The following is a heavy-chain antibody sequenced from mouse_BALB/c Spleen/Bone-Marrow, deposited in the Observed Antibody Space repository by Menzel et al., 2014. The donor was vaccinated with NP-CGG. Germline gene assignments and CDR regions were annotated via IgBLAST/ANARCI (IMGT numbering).Heavy chain of an antibody. D-gene: IGHD4-1*01. V-gene: IGHV14-3*02. Sequence: EVQLQQSGAELVKPGASVKLSCTASGFTIKDTYMHWVRQRPEQGLEWIGRIDHANGNTKYDPKFQGKATITADTSADTAYRHLSSLTSEDTAVYHCARGELGRAWCAYWGQGTLVTVSA. CDR2: IDHANGNT. J-gene: IGHJ3*01. CDR3: ARGELGRAWCAY. CDR1: GFTIKDTY.